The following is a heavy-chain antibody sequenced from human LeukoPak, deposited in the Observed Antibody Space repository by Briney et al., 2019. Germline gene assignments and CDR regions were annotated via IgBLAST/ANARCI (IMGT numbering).Heavy chain of an antibody. CDR3: ARVSATDYGMDV. CDR1: GYTVTSYG. Sequence: ASLKVSCKASGYTVTSYGTSWVRQGPGQGLEWMGWISAYNGNTNYAQKRQGRVTMTTDTSTSTAYMELRSLRSDDTGVYYCARVSATDYGMDVWGQGTTVTVSS. J-gene: IGHJ6*02. V-gene: IGHV1-18*01. CDR2: ISAYNGNT. D-gene: IGHD4-17*01.